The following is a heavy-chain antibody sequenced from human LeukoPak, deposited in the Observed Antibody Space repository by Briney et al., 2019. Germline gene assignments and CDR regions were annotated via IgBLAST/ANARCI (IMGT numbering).Heavy chain of an antibody. D-gene: IGHD2/OR15-2a*01. J-gene: IGHJ6*02. CDR1: GFTFNTNA. CDR3: ARGRFFYGWGIDV. CDR2: IDRDANT. Sequence: GGSLRLSCAASGFTFNTNAMGWVRQAPGKGLEWVASIDRDANTHYADSVRGRITISRDNAENSLSLQMNSLTVEDTAVYFCARGRFFYGWGIDVWGQGTTVIVSS. V-gene: IGHV3-69-1*01.